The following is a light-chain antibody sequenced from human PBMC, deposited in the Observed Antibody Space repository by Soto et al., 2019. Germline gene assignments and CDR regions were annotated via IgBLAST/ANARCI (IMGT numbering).Light chain of an antibody. V-gene: IGKV1-39*01. Sequence: DIQLTQAPSSLSASVGVKVTITCRASPIIRSYLNWVQQHPRKAPKLLIYDSSSLQTGVPSRFSGSGSGTDFSLTISSLQPEDFATYYCQQSYSTPPWTFGQGTKVEI. CDR2: DSS. CDR1: PIIRSY. CDR3: QQSYSTPPWT. J-gene: IGKJ1*01.